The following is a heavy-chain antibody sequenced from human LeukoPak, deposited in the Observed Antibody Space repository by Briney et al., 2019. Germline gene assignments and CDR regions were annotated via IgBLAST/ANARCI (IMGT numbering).Heavy chain of an antibody. CDR1: GFTFDDYA. CDR2: ISWNSGSI. CDR3: ARDWSRWRYFDL. D-gene: IGHD5-24*01. V-gene: IGHV3-9*01. J-gene: IGHJ2*01. Sequence: PGRSLRLSCAASGFTFDDYAMHWVRQAPGKGLEWVSGISWNSGSIGYADSVKGRFTISRDNSKNTLYLQMNSLRAEDTAVYYCARDWSRWRYFDLWGRGTLVTVSS.